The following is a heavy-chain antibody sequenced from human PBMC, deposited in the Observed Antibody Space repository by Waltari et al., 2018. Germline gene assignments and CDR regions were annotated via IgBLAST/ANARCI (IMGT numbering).Heavy chain of an antibody. V-gene: IGHV3-53*01. CDR2: IYRGGTK. CDR1: GVTVRYNS. D-gene: IGHD2-21*02. CDR3: ARNQVETALGY. Sequence: EVQLVESGGGLIQPGGSLRLSCVASGVTVRYNSMPGVRPAPGKGLELVSLIYRGGTKYYADSVRGRFTISRDGSKNTVYLQMNSLRAEDTAVYFCARNQVETALGYWGQGTLVTVSS. J-gene: IGHJ4*02.